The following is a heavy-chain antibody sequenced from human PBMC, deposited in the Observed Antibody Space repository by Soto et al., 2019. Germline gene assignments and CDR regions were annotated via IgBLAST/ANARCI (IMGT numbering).Heavy chain of an antibody. CDR2: INPSGGST. V-gene: IGHV1-46*01. Sequence: SVKVSCKASGYTFTSYYMHWVRQAPGQGLEWMGIINPSGGSTSYAQKFQGRVTMTRDTSTSTAYMELSSLRSEDTAVYYCAREGLGYGGPLGYYYYGMDVWGQGTTVTVSS. J-gene: IGHJ6*02. D-gene: IGHD4-17*01. CDR1: GYTFTSYY. CDR3: AREGLGYGGPLGYYYYGMDV.